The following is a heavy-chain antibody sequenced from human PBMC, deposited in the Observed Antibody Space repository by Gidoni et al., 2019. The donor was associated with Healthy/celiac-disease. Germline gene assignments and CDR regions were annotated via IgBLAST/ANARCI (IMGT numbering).Heavy chain of an antibody. CDR1: GFTFSSYG. Sequence: QVQLVESGGGVVQPGRSLRLSCAASGFTFSSYGMHWVRQAPGKGLEWLAVIWYDGSNKYYADSVKGRFTISRDNSKNTLYLQMNSLRAEDTAVYYCARDVAAGLNWFDPWGQGTLVTVSS. CDR2: IWYDGSNK. D-gene: IGHD6-13*01. J-gene: IGHJ5*02. CDR3: ARDVAAGLNWFDP. V-gene: IGHV3-33*01.